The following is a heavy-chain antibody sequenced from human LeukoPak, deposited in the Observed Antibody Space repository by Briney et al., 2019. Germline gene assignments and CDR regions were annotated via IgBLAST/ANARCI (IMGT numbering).Heavy chain of an antibody. J-gene: IGHJ4*02. D-gene: IGHD3-3*01. CDR3: ARENPYYDFWSGFPGGCFDY. CDR2: INAGNGNT. Sequence: ASVKVSCTASGYTFTSYAMHWVRQARGQRLEWMGWINAGNGNTKYSQKFQGRVTITRDTSASTAYMELSSLRSEDTAVYYCARENPYYDFWSGFPGGCFDYWGQGTLVTVSS. CDR1: GYTFTSYA. V-gene: IGHV1-3*01.